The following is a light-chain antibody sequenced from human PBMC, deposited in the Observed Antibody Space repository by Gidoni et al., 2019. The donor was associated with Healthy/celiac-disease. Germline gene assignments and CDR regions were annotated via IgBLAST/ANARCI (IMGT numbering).Light chain of an antibody. CDR1: SSDVGGYNY. CDR2: EVS. V-gene: IGLV2-8*01. J-gene: IGLJ3*02. CDR3: SSYAGSTV. Sequence: QSALTQPPSASGSPGQSVTISCTGPSSDVGGYNYVSWYQQHPGKAPKLMIYEVSKRPSGVPDRFSGSKSGNTASLTVSGLQAEDEADYYCSSYAGSTVFGGGTKLTVL.